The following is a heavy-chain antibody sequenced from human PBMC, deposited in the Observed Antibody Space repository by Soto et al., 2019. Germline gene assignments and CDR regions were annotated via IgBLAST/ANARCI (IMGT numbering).Heavy chain of an antibody. CDR2: ISGSGGST. CDR3: SNSYREYSSYFDY. Sequence: EVQLLESGGGLVQPGGSLRLSCAASGFTFSSYAMSWVRQAPGKGLEWVSAISGSGGSTYYADSVKGRFTISRDNSKNTLYLQMNSLRAEDKAVYYCSNSYREYSSYFDYWGQGTLVTVSS. V-gene: IGHV3-23*01. CDR1: GFTFSSYA. D-gene: IGHD6-6*01. J-gene: IGHJ4*02.